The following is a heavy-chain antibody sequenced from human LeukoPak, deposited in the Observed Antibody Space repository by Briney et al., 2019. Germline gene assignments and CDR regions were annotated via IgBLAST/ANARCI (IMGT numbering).Heavy chain of an antibody. CDR3: ARDSRQQLFDD. J-gene: IGHJ4*02. Sequence: GGSLRLSCAASGFTFSSYEMNWVRQTPGKGLEWLSYISSSGGTIYYADSVKGRFTISRDNAKSSLYLQMNGLRAEDTAVYYCARDSRQQLFDDWGQGTQVTISS. CDR2: ISSSGGTI. V-gene: IGHV3-48*03. D-gene: IGHD4-11*01. CDR1: GFTFSSYE.